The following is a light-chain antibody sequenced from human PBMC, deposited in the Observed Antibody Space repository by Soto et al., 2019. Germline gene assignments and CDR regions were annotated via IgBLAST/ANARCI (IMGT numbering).Light chain of an antibody. J-gene: IGKJ4*01. CDR1: QNVSSN. CDR3: QQYDNWPPLT. V-gene: IGKV3-15*01. CDR2: GAS. Sequence: ESVMTQSPATLSLSPGDRATLYCRAGQNVSSNLAWYQQKFGQAPTLLIYGASTRATGIPARFSGSGSGTEFSLTISSLQSEDFAFYYCQQYDNWPPLTFGGGTKVDIK.